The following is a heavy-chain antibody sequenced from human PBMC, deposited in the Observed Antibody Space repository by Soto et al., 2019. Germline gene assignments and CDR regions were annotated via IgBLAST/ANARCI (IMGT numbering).Heavy chain of an antibody. CDR1: GGTFSSYA. V-gene: IGHV1-69*13. J-gene: IGHJ4*02. CDR3: AREASERNYAFDY. CDR2: IIPIFGTA. D-gene: IGHD1-7*01. Sequence: GASVKVSCKASGGTFSSYAISWVRQAPGQGLEWMGGIIPIFGTANYAQKFQGRVTITADESTSTAYMELSSLRSEDTAVYYCAREASERNYAFDYWGQGTLVTVSS.